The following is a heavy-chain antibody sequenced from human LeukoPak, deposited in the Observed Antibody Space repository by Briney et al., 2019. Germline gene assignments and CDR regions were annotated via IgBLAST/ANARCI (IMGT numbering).Heavy chain of an antibody. CDR2: IYYSGST. Sequence: SETLSLTCTVSGGSISSYYWSWIRQPPGRGLEWIGCIYYSGSTNYNPSLKSRVTISVDTSKNQFSLKLSSVTAADTAVYYCARVSGYENFDYWGQGTLVTVSS. CDR3: ARVSGYENFDY. J-gene: IGHJ4*02. CDR1: GGSISSYY. D-gene: IGHD5-12*01. V-gene: IGHV4-59*01.